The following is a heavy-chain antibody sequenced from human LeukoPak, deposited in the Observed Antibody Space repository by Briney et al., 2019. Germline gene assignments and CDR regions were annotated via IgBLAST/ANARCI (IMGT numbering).Heavy chain of an antibody. J-gene: IGHJ4*02. V-gene: IGHV3-23*01. Sequence: PGGSLRLSCAASGFTFSSYPMIWVRQAPGKGLEWVSSVNPSGGSTYYAASVKGRFTIPRDNSKNSLYLQMNSLRAEDTAVYHCAKLAAGPPTWGGGQGTLVTVLS. CDR1: GFTFSSYP. D-gene: IGHD7-27*01. CDR3: AKLAAGPPTWG. CDR2: VNPSGGST.